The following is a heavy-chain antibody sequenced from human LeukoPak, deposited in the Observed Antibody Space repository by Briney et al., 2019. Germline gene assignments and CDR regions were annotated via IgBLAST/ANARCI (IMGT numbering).Heavy chain of an antibody. CDR3: ARGPPPRRNYDSRGYYSYYFDY. J-gene: IGHJ4*02. V-gene: IGHV1-18*01. CDR1: GYIFNSYG. Sequence: VKVSCKASGYIFNSYGITWVRQAPGQGLEWMGWISAYNGNTHYAQKLQGRVTMTTDTSTSTVYMELRSLRSDDTAVYYCARGPPPRRNYDSRGYYSYYFDYWGQGTLVTVSS. D-gene: IGHD3-22*01. CDR2: ISAYNGNT.